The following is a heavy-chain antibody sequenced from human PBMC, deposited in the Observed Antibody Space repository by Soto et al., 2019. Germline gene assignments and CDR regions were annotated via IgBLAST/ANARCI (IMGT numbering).Heavy chain of an antibody. CDR3: TRDSYDRRGLSRPN. D-gene: IGHD3-22*01. CDR2: INAGNGNT. V-gene: IGHV1-3*01. Sequence: GASVKVSCKASGYTFTSYAMHWVRQAPGQRLEWMGWINAGNGNTKYSQKFQGRVTITADESTSIVYMELSSLRSEDTAVYYCTRDSYDRRGLSRPNWGQGTLVTVSS. J-gene: IGHJ4*02. CDR1: GYTFTSYA.